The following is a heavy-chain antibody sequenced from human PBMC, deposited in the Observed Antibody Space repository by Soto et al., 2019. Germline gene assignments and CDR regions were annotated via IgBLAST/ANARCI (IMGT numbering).Heavy chain of an antibody. CDR1: GGSFSGYY. D-gene: IGHD6-19*01. J-gene: IGHJ4*02. CDR2: INHSGST. CDR3: ARGRTVPSSGWYLRY. Sequence: QVQLQQWGAGLLKPSEPLSLTCAVYGGSFSGYYWSWIRQPTGKGLEWLGEINHSGSTNYNPSLKSRVTISVDKSKNQFSLKLSSVTAADTAVYYCARGRTVPSSGWYLRYWGQGTLVTVSS. V-gene: IGHV4-34*01.